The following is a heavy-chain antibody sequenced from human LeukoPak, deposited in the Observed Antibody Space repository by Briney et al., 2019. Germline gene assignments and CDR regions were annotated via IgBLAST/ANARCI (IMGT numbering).Heavy chain of an antibody. CDR3: ARGPRGAGAGSFDY. V-gene: IGHV3-53*01. Sequence: GGSLRLSCAVSGFSVSSTYMSWVRQAPGKGLERVSIIFSGGSTYSADSVKGRFPISRDDSKNTLYLQLNSLRAEDTAVYYCARGPRGAGAGSFDYWGQGTLVTVSS. CDR2: IFSGGST. CDR1: GFSVSSTY. D-gene: IGHD6-13*01. J-gene: IGHJ4*02.